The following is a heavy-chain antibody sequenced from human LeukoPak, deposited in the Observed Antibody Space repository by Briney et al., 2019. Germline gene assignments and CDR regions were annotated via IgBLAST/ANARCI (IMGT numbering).Heavy chain of an antibody. Sequence: GSLRLSCAASGFTFSSYAMHWVRQAPGKGLEWVAVISYDGSNKYYADSVKGRFTISRDNSKNTLYLQMNSLRAEDTAVYYCARGPNYDFWSGYYYWGQGTLVTVSS. V-gene: IGHV3-30-3*01. CDR1: GFTFSSYA. CDR3: ARGPNYDFWSGYYY. D-gene: IGHD3-3*01. J-gene: IGHJ4*02. CDR2: ISYDGSNK.